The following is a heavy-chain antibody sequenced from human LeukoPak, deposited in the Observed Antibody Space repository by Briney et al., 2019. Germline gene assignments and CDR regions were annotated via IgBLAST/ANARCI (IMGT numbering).Heavy chain of an antibody. Sequence: GGSLRLSCAASGFTFSTYLMSWVRQAPGKGLEWVSAISGSGGSTYYADSVKGRFTISRDNSKNTLYLQMNNLGADDTAVYYCAKGNWRYFDYWGQGTLVTVSS. V-gene: IGHV3-23*01. CDR1: GFTFSTYL. CDR3: AKGNWRYFDY. J-gene: IGHJ4*02. CDR2: ISGSGGST. D-gene: IGHD1-1*01.